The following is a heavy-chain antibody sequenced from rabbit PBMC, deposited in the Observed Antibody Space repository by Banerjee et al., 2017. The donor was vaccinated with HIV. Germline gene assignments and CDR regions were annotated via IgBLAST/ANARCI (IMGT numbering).Heavy chain of an antibody. CDR3: ARDLAAVTGWNFGL. CDR1: GFDFSSYY. V-gene: IGHV1S7*01. J-gene: IGHJ6*01. Sequence: QSLEESGGDLVKPEGSLTLTCKASGFDFSSYYMSWVRQAPGKGLEWIGCIYAGGGGAYYASWVNGRFTISSDNAQNTVDLQMNSLTAADTATYFCARDLAAVTGWNFGLRGPGTLVTVS. D-gene: IGHD7-1*01. CDR2: IYAGGGGA.